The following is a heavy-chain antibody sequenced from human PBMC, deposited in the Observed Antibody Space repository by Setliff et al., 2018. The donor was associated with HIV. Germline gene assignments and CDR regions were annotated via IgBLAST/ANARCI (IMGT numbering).Heavy chain of an antibody. CDR3: ARVDLELSGDFCYMGV. CDR2: INVDGSKT. D-gene: IGHD1-7*01. CDR1: GVTISSLW. J-gene: IGHJ6*03. Sequence: GGSLRLSCVASGVTISSLWMNWVRQAPGRGLEWVANINVDGSKTYYVDSARGRFSISRDNAQNSLYLQMNSLRAEDTAVYYCARVDLELSGDFCYMGVWGKGTTVTVSS. V-gene: IGHV3-7*01.